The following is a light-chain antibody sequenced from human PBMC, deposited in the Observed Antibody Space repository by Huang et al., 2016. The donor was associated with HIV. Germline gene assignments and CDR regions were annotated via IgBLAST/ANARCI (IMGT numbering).Light chain of an antibody. CDR2: GAS. V-gene: IGKV3-15*01. J-gene: IGKJ2*01. CDR1: QSVSSN. Sequence: EIVMTQSPATLSVSPGERATLSCRASQSVSSNLAWYQQKPGQAPRLLIYGASPRATGIPARVSGSGSGTEFTLTISSLQSEDFAVYYCQQYNNWQYTFGQGTKLEIK. CDR3: QQYNNWQYT.